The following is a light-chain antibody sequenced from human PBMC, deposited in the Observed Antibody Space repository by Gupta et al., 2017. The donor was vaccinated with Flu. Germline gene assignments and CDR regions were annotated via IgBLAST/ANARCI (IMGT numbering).Light chain of an antibody. Sequence: ERVMTQSPATLSVSPGERATLSCRASQSISNNLAWYQQKPGQAPRLLIYGASTRATGIPDRFSGSGSGTEFTLTISSLQSEDFAVYYCQQYNNWPPNTFGQGTKLEIK. V-gene: IGKV3-15*01. CDR2: GAS. CDR3: QQYNNWPPNT. CDR1: QSISNN. J-gene: IGKJ2*01.